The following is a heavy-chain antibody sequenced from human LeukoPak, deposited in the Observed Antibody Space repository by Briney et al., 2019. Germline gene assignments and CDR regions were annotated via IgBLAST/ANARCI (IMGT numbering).Heavy chain of an antibody. Sequence: PSETLSLTCTVSGYSISSGYYWSWIRQPPGKGLEWIGYMYYTGNTNYNPSLKSRVTISVDTSKNQFSLKLTSVTAADTAVYYCASRSLIHGDMGPYDYWGQGTLVTVSS. CDR1: GYSISSGYY. D-gene: IGHD4-17*01. V-gene: IGHV4-61*01. CDR3: ASRSLIHGDMGPYDY. CDR2: MYYTGNT. J-gene: IGHJ4*02.